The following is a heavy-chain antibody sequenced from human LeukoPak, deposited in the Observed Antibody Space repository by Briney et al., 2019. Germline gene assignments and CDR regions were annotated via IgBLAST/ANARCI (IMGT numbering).Heavy chain of an antibody. CDR3: VKGPRPDRTVAHTVEN. CDR1: GFIFSNYA. Sequence: PGGSLRLSCAASGFIFSNYAMSWVRQVPGRGLEWVSTISSRGDSTYVADSVKGRFTISRDNSKNSLYLQMNTVRAEDTAVYYCVKGPRPDRTVAHTVENWGQGTLVTVSS. V-gene: IGHV3-23*01. J-gene: IGHJ4*02. D-gene: IGHD4-23*01. CDR2: ISSRGDST.